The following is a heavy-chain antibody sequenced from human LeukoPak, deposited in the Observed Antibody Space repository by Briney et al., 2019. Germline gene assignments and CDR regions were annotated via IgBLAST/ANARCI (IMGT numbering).Heavy chain of an antibody. J-gene: IGHJ4*02. D-gene: IGHD6-6*01. CDR3: ARSIAADT. Sequence: NPSETLSLTCTVSGGSISSYYWSWIRQPPGKGLEWIGYIYYSGSTNYNPSLKSRVTISVDTSKNQFSLKLSSVTAADTAVYYCARSIAADTWGQGTLVTVSS. CDR1: GGSISSYY. V-gene: IGHV4-59*01. CDR2: IYYSGST.